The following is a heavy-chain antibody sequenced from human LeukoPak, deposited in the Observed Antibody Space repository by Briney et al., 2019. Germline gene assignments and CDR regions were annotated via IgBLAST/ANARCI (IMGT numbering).Heavy chain of an antibody. V-gene: IGHV3-30*02. CDR2: IQKDGSNE. CDR1: GFTFSSYG. CDR3: AKDRCSNGIGCYYYYMDV. J-gene: IGHJ6*03. D-gene: IGHD2-8*01. Sequence: GGSLRLSCAASGFTFSSYGMHWVRQAPGEGLEWVAYIQKDGSNEQYADAVKGRFRISRDSSKNILYLQMNSLRAEDTAVYYCAKDRCSNGIGCYYYYMDVWGKGTTVTISS.